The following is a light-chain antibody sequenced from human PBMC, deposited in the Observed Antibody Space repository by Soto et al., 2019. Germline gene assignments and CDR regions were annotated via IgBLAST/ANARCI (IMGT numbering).Light chain of an antibody. CDR1: QSASSY. J-gene: IGKJ1*01. V-gene: IGKV3-20*01. CDR3: QQYGSLSWT. CDR2: GAS. Sequence: EIVLTQSPATLSLSPGERATLSCRASQSASSYLAWYQQKPGQAPRIIIFGASGRATGIPDRFSGSGSGTDFTLTISRLEPEDFAVYYCQQYGSLSWTFGQGTKVDIK.